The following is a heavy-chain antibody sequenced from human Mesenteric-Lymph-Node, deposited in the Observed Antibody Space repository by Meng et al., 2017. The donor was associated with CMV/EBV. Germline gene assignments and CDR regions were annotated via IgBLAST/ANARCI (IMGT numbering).Heavy chain of an antibody. D-gene: IGHD3-3*01. Sequence: GESLKISCAASGFTFSSYAMHWVRQAPGKGLEYVSAISSNGGSTYYADSVKGRFTISRDNSKNTLYLQMSSLRAKDMAVYYCARDRYYDFWSGYRIDYWGQGTLVTVSS. J-gene: IGHJ4*02. V-gene: IGHV3-64*02. CDR2: ISSNGGST. CDR1: GFTFSSYA. CDR3: ARDRYYDFWSGYRIDY.